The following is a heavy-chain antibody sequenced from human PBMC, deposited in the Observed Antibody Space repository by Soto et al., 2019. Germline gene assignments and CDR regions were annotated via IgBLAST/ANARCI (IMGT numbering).Heavy chain of an antibody. CDR2: INGGDSDT. V-gene: IGHV5-51*01. CDR3: ARPDSNGWYDY. Sequence: GESLKISCKGSGYSFAGYWITWVRQKPGKGLEWMGIINGGDSDTRYSPFFQGQVTVSVDKSITTAYLEWRSLKTSDTSIYYCARPDSNGWYDYWGQGTPVTVS. D-gene: IGHD6-19*01. J-gene: IGHJ4*02. CDR1: GYSFAGYW.